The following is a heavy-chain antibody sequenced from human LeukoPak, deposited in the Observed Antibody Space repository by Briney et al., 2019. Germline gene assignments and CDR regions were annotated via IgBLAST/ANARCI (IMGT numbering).Heavy chain of an antibody. CDR2: IGGNGANT. CDR1: GFTFSRYA. J-gene: IGHJ4*02. Sequence: GGSLRLSCAASGFTFSRYAMTWVRQAPGKGLHWVSLIGGNGANTHYADSVKGRFTISRDNSKNTLYLQMNSLRAEDTAVYYCARDVHIVVVTAASLPDYWGQGTLVTVSS. CDR3: ARDVHIVVVTAASLPDY. V-gene: IGHV3-23*01. D-gene: IGHD2-21*02.